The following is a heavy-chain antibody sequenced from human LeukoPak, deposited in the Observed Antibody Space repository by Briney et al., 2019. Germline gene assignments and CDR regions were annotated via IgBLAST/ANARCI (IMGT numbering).Heavy chain of an antibody. D-gene: IGHD4-17*01. J-gene: IGHJ3*02. CDR3: ARPPLPYTVTTFDI. CDR2: IKQDGSEK. CDR1: GFTFSSYW. V-gene: IGHV3-7*01. Sequence: GGSLRLSCAASGFTFSSYWRSWVRQAPGKGLEWVANIKQDGSEKYYVDSVKGRFTISRDNAKNSLYLQMNSLRAEDTAVYYCARPPLPYTVTTFDIWGQGTMVTVSS.